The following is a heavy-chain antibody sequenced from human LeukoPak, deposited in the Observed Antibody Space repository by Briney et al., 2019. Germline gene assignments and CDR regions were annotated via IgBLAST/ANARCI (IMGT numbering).Heavy chain of an antibody. CDR2: IKEDGSEK. D-gene: IGHD3-10*01. Sequence: GGSLRLSCAASGFTSSSYWMSWVRQAPGKGPEWVANIKEDGSEKNYVDSLKGRFTISRDNAKNSLYLQMNSLRAEDTAVYYCAGGYGWTTNYWGQGTLVTVSS. J-gene: IGHJ4*02. CDR1: GFTSSSYW. V-gene: IGHV3-7*04. CDR3: AGGYGWTTNY.